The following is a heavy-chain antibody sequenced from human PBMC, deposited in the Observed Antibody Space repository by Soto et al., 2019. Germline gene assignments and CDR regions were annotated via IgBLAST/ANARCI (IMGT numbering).Heavy chain of an antibody. CDR2: IYYSGST. J-gene: IGHJ6*02. D-gene: IGHD5-12*01. CDR3: ARHGGLRSSYSYYVMDV. Sequence: PSETLSLTCTVSGDSISGSTYYWGWIRQPPGKRLEWIGSIYYSGSTYYNPSLKSRVTISVDTSKNQFSLNLSSVTAADTAVYYCARHGGLRSSYSYYVMDVWGQGTTVTVSS. V-gene: IGHV4-39*01. CDR1: GDSISGSTYY.